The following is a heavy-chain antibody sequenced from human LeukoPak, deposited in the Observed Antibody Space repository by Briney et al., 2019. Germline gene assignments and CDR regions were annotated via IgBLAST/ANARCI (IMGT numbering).Heavy chain of an antibody. D-gene: IGHD4/OR15-4a*01. CDR3: ARDPRAVAGAKDGRDYYYYYYMDV. Sequence: ASVKVSCKASGYTFTSYGISWVRQAPGQGLEWMGWISVYNGNRDYAQKFQGRVTMTRDTSISTAYMELSRLRSDDTAVHYCARDPRAVAGAKDGRDYYYYYYMDVWGKGTTVTVSS. J-gene: IGHJ6*03. V-gene: IGHV1-18*01. CDR1: GYTFTSYG. CDR2: ISVYNGNR.